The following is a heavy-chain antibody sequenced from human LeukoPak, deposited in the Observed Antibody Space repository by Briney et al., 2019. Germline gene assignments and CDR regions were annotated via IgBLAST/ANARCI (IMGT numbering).Heavy chain of an antibody. V-gene: IGHV4-39*07. CDR2: IYYSGST. CDR1: SDSISSSSYY. CDR3: ARVPTVTFFDY. J-gene: IGHJ4*02. Sequence: SETLSLTCTVSSDSISSSSYYWGWIRQPPGKGLEWIGTIYYSGSTYYNPSLESRVTISVDTSKNQFSLKLSSVTAADTAVYYCARVPTVTFFDYWGQGTLVTVSS. D-gene: IGHD4-17*01.